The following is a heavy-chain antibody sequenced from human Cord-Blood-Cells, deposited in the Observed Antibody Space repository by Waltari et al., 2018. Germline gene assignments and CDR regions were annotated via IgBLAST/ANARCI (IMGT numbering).Heavy chain of an antibody. D-gene: IGHD2-8*02. CDR3: ARDCTGGVCYFDY. CDR1: GYTFTSYA. Sequence: QVQLVQSGAEVKKPGASVKVSCKASGYTFTSYAMHWVRQAPGQRLEWMGWINAGNGNTKYSQKFQGRVTITRDTSASTAYMELSSLRSEDTAVYYCARDCTGGVCYFDYWGQGTLVTVSS. V-gene: IGHV1-3*01. CDR2: INAGNGNT. J-gene: IGHJ4*02.